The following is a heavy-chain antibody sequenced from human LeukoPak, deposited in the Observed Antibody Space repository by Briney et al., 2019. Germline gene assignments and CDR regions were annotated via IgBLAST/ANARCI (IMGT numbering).Heavy chain of an antibody. D-gene: IGHD6-19*01. CDR2: INPNSGGT. CDR1: GYTFTGYY. V-gene: IGHV1-2*02. CDR3: ARSTGIAVAGELFDY. J-gene: IGHJ4*02. Sequence: ASVKVSCKASGYTFTGYYMHWVRQAPGQGLEWMGWINPNSGGTNYAQKFQGRVTMTRDTSISTAYMELSGLRSDDTAVYYCARSTGIAVAGELFDYWGQGTLVTVSS.